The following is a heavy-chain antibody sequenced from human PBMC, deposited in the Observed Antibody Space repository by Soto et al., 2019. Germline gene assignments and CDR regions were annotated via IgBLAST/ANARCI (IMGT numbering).Heavy chain of an antibody. D-gene: IGHD2-2*01. V-gene: IGHV4-31*03. CDR1: GGSISSGGYY. CDR3: ARAEGYCSSTSCRQIAY. Sequence: SETLSLTCTVSGGSISSGGYYWSWIRQHPGKGLEWIGYIYYSGSTYYNPSLKSRVTISVDTSKNQFSLKLSSVTAADTAVYYCARAEGYCSSTSCRQIAYWGQGTLVTVSS. CDR2: IYYSGST. J-gene: IGHJ4*02.